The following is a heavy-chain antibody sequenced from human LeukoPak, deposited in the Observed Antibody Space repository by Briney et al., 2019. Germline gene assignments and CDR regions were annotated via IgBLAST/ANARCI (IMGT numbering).Heavy chain of an antibody. CDR3: ASGPSIAARHFDY. Sequence: PSETLSLTRTVSGDSISSYYWSWIRQPPGKGLEWIGYIYYSGSTNYNPSLKSRVTISVDTSKNQFSLKVSSVTAADTAVYYCASGPSIAARHFDYWGQGTLVTVSS. CDR1: GDSISSYY. D-gene: IGHD6-6*01. CDR2: IYYSGST. V-gene: IGHV4-59*08. J-gene: IGHJ4*02.